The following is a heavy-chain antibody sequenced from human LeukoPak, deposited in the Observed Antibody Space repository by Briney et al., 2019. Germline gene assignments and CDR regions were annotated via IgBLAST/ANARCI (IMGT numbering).Heavy chain of an antibody. D-gene: IGHD6-19*01. J-gene: IGHJ4*02. V-gene: IGHV1-8*02. CDR3: ARDAPHSGYSSGWYNY. CDR2: MNPNSGNT. CDR1: GYTFTSYG. Sequence: ASVKVSCKASGYTFTSYGINWVRQAIGQGLEWMGWMNPNSGNTGYAQKFQGRVTMTRDTSISTAYMELSRLRSDDTAVYYCARDAPHSGYSSGWYNYWGQGTLVTVSS.